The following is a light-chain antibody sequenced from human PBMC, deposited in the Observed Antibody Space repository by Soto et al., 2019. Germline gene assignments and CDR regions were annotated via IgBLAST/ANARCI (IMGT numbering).Light chain of an antibody. V-gene: IGKV1-9*01. CDR3: QQLNTYPH. J-gene: IGKJ3*01. Sequence: DIQLTQSPSFLSASVGDRVTITCRASQGISSYLAWYQQKPGKAPKLLIYAASTLQSGVPSRFSGSGSGTEFTLTISRLQPEDFATYYCQQLNTYPHFGPGTKVDI. CDR2: AAS. CDR1: QGISSY.